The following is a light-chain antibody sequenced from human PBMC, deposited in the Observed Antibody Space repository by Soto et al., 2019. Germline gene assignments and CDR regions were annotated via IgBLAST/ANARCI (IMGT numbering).Light chain of an antibody. Sequence: NFMLTQPHSVSESPGKTVIISCTRSSGRIASNYVQWYQQRPGSSPTTVIYEDNQRPSGVPDRFSGSIDSSSNSASLTISGLETEDEADYYCQSYDATNQVFGGGTTLTVL. CDR1: SGRIASNY. J-gene: IGLJ3*02. CDR3: QSYDATNQV. V-gene: IGLV6-57*01. CDR2: EDN.